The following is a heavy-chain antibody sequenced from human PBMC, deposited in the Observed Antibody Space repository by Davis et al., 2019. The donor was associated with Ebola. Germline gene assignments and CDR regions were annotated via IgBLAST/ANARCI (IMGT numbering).Heavy chain of an antibody. Sequence: GGSLRLSCAASGFTFSGYSMNWVRQAPGKGLEWVSSISSSSSYIYYADSVKGRFTISRDNAKNSLYLQMNSLRAEDTAVYYCARDHTRGVVVPAATQTRVGWFDPWGQGTLVTVSS. CDR2: ISSSSSYI. J-gene: IGHJ5*02. V-gene: IGHV3-21*01. CDR1: GFTFSGYS. CDR3: ARDHTRGVVVPAATQTRVGWFDP. D-gene: IGHD2-2*01.